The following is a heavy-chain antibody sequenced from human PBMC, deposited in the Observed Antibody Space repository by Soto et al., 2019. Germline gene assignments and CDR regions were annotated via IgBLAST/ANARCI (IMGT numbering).Heavy chain of an antibody. J-gene: IGHJ6*02. V-gene: IGHV3-9*01. CDR1: GFRFDDYA. Sequence: EMQLVESGGGLVQPGRSLRLSCAASGFRFDDYAMHWVRQAPGKGLEWVSGISWNSGSMDYADSVKGRFTISRDNAKRSLYLQMNSLRPEDTALYYCVKDTRPRVVDSVLNYYSYYGMDVWGQGTSVTVSS. CDR3: VKDTRPRVVDSVLNYYSYYGMDV. D-gene: IGHD3-22*01. CDR2: ISWNSGSM.